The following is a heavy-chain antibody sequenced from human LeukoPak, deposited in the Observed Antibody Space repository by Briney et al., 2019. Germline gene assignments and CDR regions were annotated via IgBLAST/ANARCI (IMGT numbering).Heavy chain of an antibody. J-gene: IGHJ4*02. Sequence: PGRSLRLSCAASGFTFSSYAMHWVRQAPGKGLEWVAVISYDGSNKYYADSVKGRFTISRDNSKNTLYLQMNSLRTEDTAVYYCAKDSSKSGWYSYLDYWGQGTLVTVSS. D-gene: IGHD6-19*01. CDR3: AKDSSKSGWYSYLDY. CDR2: ISYDGSNK. V-gene: IGHV3-30-3*01. CDR1: GFTFSSYA.